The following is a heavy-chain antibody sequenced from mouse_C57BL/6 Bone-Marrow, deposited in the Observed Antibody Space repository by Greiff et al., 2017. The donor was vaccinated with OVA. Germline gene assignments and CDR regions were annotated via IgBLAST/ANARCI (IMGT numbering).Heavy chain of an antibody. CDR3: ARHPYYDYDENYAMDY. CDR1: GYTFTEYT. V-gene: IGHV1-62-2*01. CDR2: FYPASGGI. Sequence: QVQLQQPGAELVKPGASVKLSCKASGYTFTEYTIHWVKQRSVQGLEWIGWFYPASGGIQYNEKFKDKATLTADKSSSTAYMPLSRMTSDDSAVYFCARHPYYDYDENYAMDYWGQGTSVTVSS. D-gene: IGHD2-4*01. J-gene: IGHJ4*01.